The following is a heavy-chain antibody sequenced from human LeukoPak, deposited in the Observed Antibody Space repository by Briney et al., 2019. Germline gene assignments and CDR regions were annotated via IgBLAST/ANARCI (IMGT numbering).Heavy chain of an antibody. Sequence: SETLSLICTVSGGSIGLYHWTWIRQPPGKALEWIGYVYYNGSTKYNPSLKSRVTISVDTSKNQFSLKMSSVTAADTAVYYCARDRAAGSDWLDPWGQGTLVTVPS. CDR3: ARDRAAGSDWLDP. CDR1: GGSIGLYH. D-gene: IGHD3-10*01. J-gene: IGHJ5*02. CDR2: VYYNGST. V-gene: IGHV4-59*01.